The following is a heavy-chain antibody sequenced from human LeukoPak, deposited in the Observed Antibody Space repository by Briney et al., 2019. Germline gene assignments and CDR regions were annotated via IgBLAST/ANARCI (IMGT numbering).Heavy chain of an antibody. CDR1: GGPISSYY. CDR2: IYYSGST. J-gene: IGHJ5*02. V-gene: IGHV4-59*01. Sequence: SETLSLTCTVSGGPISSYYWSWIRQPPGKGLEWVGYIYYSGSTNYNPSLRSRVTISVDTSKNQFSLKLSSETAADTAVYYCARGDPGRGWFDPWGQGTLVTVSS. CDR3: ARGDPGRGWFDP.